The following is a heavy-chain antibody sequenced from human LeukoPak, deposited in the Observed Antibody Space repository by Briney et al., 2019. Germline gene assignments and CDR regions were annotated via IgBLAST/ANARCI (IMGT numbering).Heavy chain of an antibody. CDR2: IYYSGST. CDR3: ARAPPLGYSSSWGRSDP. Sequence: PSETLSLTCTVSGGSISSYYWSWIRQPPGKGLEWIGYIYYSGSTNYNPSLKSRVTISVDTSKNQFSLKLSSVTAADTAVYYCARAPPLGYSSSWGRSDPWGKGTLVTVSS. CDR1: GGSISSYY. J-gene: IGHJ5*02. D-gene: IGHD6-13*01. V-gene: IGHV4-59*01.